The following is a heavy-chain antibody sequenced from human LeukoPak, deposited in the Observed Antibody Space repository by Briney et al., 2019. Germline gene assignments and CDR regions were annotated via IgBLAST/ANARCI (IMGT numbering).Heavy chain of an antibody. Sequence: GGSLRLSCAASGFTFSSYAMSWVRQAPGKGLEWVSRINDDGSSTSYADSVKGRFTISRDNAKNTFCLQMNSLRAEDTAVYYCARDNIRSLDYWGQGTLVTVSS. V-gene: IGHV3-74*01. D-gene: IGHD1-14*01. CDR1: GFTFSSYA. CDR2: INDDGSST. J-gene: IGHJ4*02. CDR3: ARDNIRSLDY.